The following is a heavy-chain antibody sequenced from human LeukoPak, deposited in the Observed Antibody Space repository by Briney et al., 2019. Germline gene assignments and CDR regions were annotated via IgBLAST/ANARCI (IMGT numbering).Heavy chain of an antibody. CDR3: ARHRSREMATISDY. Sequence: GASVKVSCKASGGTFSSYAISWVRQAPGQGLEWMGRIIPILGIANYAQKFQGRVTITADKSTSTAYMELSSLRSEDTAVYYCARHRSREMATISDYWGQGTLVTVSS. J-gene: IGHJ4*02. CDR1: GGTFSSYA. V-gene: IGHV1-69*04. CDR2: IIPILGIA. D-gene: IGHD5-12*01.